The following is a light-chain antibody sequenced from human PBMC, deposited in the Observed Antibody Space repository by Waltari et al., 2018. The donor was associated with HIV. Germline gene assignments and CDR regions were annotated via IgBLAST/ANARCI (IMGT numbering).Light chain of an antibody. V-gene: IGKV4-1*01. CDR2: WAS. J-gene: IGKJ2*03. CDR3: QQYYSTPHS. CDR1: PSVLYSSNNKNY. Sequence: DIVMTQSPDSLAVSLGARATINCKSIPSVLYSSNNKNYLAWYQQKPGQPPKLLIYWASTRESGVPDRFSGSGSGTDFTLTISSLQAEDVAVYYCQQYYSTPHSFGQGTKLEIK.